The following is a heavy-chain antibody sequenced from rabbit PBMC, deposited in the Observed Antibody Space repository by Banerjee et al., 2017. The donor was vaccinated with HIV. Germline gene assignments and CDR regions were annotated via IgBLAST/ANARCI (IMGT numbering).Heavy chain of an antibody. Sequence: QSLEESGGGLVKPGGTLTLTCTASGIDFSSSYYMCWVRQAPGKGLEWIGCIDGGSSGSTYYATWVNGRFTISKTSSTTVTLQMTSLTAADTATYFCAKEDNTYRGYGPNRPSDLWGQGTLVTVS. CDR1: GIDFSSSYY. CDR3: AKEDNTYRGYGPNRPSDL. J-gene: IGHJ4*01. CDR2: IDGGSSGST. V-gene: IGHV1S40*01. D-gene: IGHD6-1*01.